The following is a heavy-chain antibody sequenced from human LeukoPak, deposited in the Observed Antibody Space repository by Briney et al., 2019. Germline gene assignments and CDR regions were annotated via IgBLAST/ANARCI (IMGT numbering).Heavy chain of an antibody. CDR1: GGSINSGGFS. V-gene: IGHV4-30-2*01. D-gene: IGHD6-19*01. Sequence: SETLSLTCAVSGGSINSGGFSWTWIRQPPGKGLEWIGYIYYSGTTSYNPSLKSRVTISLDKSKNQLSLKLNSVTAADTAVYYCASGENSGGWYYFQQWGQGTLVTISS. J-gene: IGHJ1*01. CDR3: ASGENSGGWYYFQQ. CDR2: IYYSGTT.